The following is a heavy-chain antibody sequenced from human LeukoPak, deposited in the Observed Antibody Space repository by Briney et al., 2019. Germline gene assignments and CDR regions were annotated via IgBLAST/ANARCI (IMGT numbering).Heavy chain of an antibody. V-gene: IGHV3-66*01. CDR1: GFTVSSNY. CDR3: ARDYRYYYDSSGYGTAHDAFDI. Sequence: PGGSLRLSCAASGFTVSSNYMSWVRQAPGKGLEWASVIYSGGSTYYADSVKGRFTISRDNSKNTLYLQMNSLRAEDTAVYYCARDYRYYYDSSGYGTAHDAFDIWGQGTMVTVSS. J-gene: IGHJ3*02. CDR2: IYSGGST. D-gene: IGHD3-22*01.